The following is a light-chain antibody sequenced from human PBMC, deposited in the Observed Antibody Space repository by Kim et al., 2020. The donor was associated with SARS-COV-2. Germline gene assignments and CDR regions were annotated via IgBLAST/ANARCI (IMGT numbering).Light chain of an antibody. Sequence: SQGERAPRACRASQSVSSNLAWYQQKPGQAPRLLIYGASTRATGIPARFSGSGSGTEFTLTISSLQSEDFAVYYCQQYNNWPPWTFGQGTKVDIK. CDR1: QSVSSN. CDR2: GAS. CDR3: QQYNNWPPWT. J-gene: IGKJ1*01. V-gene: IGKV3-15*01.